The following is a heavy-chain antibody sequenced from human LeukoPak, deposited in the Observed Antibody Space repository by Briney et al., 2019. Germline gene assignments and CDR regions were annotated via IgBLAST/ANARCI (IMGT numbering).Heavy chain of an antibody. V-gene: IGHV1-18*01. D-gene: IGHD3-10*01. CDR3: AREGSYYDGSGNYYNEDHYFDY. CDR1: GYTFNTYH. J-gene: IGHJ4*02. Sequence: ASVKVSCKASGYTFNTYHNNWVRQAPGQGLEWMGWISAYNGNTNYAQKLQGRVTMTTDTSTTTAYMELRSLKSDDTALYYCAREGSYYDGSGNYYNEDHYFDYWGQGTLVTVSS. CDR2: ISAYNGNT.